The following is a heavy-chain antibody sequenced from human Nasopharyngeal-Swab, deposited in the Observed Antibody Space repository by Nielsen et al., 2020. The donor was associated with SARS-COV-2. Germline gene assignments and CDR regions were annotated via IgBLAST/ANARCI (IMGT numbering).Heavy chain of an antibody. CDR1: GSTFSSYG. CDR2: IWYDGSNK. J-gene: IGHJ6*02. V-gene: IGHV3-33*01. Sequence: GESLKISCAASGSTFSSYGMHWVRQAPGKGLEWVAVIWYDGSNKYYADSVKGRFTISRDNSKNTLYLQMNSLRAEDTAVYYCARAGVATSYYYYYGMDVWGQGTTVTVSS. D-gene: IGHD5-12*01. CDR3: ARAGVATSYYYYYGMDV.